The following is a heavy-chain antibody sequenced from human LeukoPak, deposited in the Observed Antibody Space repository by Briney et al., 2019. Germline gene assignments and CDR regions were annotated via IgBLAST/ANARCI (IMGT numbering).Heavy chain of an antibody. CDR2: ISYDGSNK. J-gene: IGHJ6*03. CDR3: AKDGGAVAGRFHYYYYMDV. CDR1: GFTFSSYG. Sequence: GRSLRLSCAASGFTFSSYGMHWVRQAPGKGLEWVAVISYDGSNKYYADSVKGRFTISRDNSKNTLYLQMNSLRAEDTAVYYCAKDGGAVAGRFHYYYYMDVWGKGTTVTVSS. D-gene: IGHD6-19*01. V-gene: IGHV3-30*18.